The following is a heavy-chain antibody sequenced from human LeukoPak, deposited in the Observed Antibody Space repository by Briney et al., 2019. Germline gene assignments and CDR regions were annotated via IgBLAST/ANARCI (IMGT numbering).Heavy chain of an antibody. J-gene: IGHJ4*02. CDR1: GFTLSSYS. CDR2: ISSTSRTK. CDR3: ARDPNYAGSGLYFDF. Sequence: GGSLRLSCAASGFTLSSYSMNWVRQAPGKGLEWVSYISSTSRTKYYTESVRGRFTISRDNAKNSLDLQMNDLRADDTAMYYCARDPNYAGSGLYFDFWGQGALVTVSS. D-gene: IGHD3-10*01. V-gene: IGHV3-48*04.